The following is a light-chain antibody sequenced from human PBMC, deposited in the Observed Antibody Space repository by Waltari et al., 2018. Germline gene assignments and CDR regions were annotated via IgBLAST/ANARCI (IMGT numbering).Light chain of an antibody. CDR3: QQYNNWPPVT. Sequence: EIVMTQSPATLSMSPGERATLSCRASQSVSSKLAWYQQKPGQAPRLLIYGASTRATGIPARFSVSGSATEFTLTISSLQSEDFAVYYCQQYNNWPPVTFGQGTKVEIK. CDR1: QSVSSK. CDR2: GAS. J-gene: IGKJ1*01. V-gene: IGKV3-15*01.